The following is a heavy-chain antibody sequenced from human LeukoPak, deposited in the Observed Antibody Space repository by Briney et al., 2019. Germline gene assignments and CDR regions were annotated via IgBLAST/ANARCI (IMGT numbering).Heavy chain of an antibody. CDR2: IRYDGSNK. Sequence: PGGSLRLSCAASGFTFSSYGMHWVRQAPGKGLEWVAFIRYDGSNKYYADSVKGRSTISRDNSKNTLYLQMNSLRAEDTAVYYCARRRGGSYGYFDYWGQGTLVTVSS. D-gene: IGHD1-26*01. CDR3: ARRRGGSYGYFDY. J-gene: IGHJ4*02. CDR1: GFTFSSYG. V-gene: IGHV3-30*02.